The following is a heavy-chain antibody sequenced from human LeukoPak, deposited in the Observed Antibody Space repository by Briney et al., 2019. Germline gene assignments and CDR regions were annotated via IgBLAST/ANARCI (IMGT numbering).Heavy chain of an antibody. Sequence: GRPLRLSCAASGFTFSSYGMHWVPQAPGKGLEWVAVIWYDGRNKFYAYSLKGRFTISRDNSKNTLYLQMNSLRAEDTAVYYCARVNRGDAFDIWGQGTLVTVSS. D-gene: IGHD3-16*02. CDR1: GFTFSSYG. J-gene: IGHJ3*02. CDR3: ARVNRGDAFDI. V-gene: IGHV3-33*01. CDR2: IWYDGRNK.